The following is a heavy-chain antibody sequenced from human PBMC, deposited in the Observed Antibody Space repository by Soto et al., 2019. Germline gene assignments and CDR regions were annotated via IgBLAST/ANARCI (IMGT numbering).Heavy chain of an antibody. V-gene: IGHV4-4*07. CDR3: AREYTETVDGPTPFYFDY. CDR1: GDSINRYY. Sequence: SETLSLTCRVSGDSINRYYWSWIRQSAGKGLEWIGRTYITGDTNFNPSLKSRVTMSLDMSRHQLSLHLSSVTAADTAVYYCAREYTETVDGPTPFYFDYWGQGTPVTVSS. D-gene: IGHD6-19*01. CDR2: TYITGDT. J-gene: IGHJ4*02.